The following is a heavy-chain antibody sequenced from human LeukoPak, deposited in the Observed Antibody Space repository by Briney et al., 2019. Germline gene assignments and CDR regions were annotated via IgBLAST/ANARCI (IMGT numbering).Heavy chain of an antibody. J-gene: IGHJ4*02. D-gene: IGHD3-10*01. CDR2: ISYDGSNK. CDR1: GFTFSSYG. Sequence: PGGSLRLSCAASGFTFSSYGMHWVRQAPGKGLEWVAVISYDGSNKYYADSVKGRFTISRDNSKNTLYLQMNSLRAEDTAVYYCAKPPSYGSGRTAANFDYWGQGTLVTVSS. V-gene: IGHV3-30*18. CDR3: AKPPSYGSGRTAANFDY.